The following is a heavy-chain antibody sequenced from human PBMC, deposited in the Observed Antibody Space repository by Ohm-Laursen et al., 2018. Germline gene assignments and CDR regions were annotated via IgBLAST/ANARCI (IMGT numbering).Heavy chain of an antibody. V-gene: IGHV4-39*01. D-gene: IGHD1-1*01. J-gene: IGHJ4*02. CDR2: IYYTGST. CDR1: GFSVSSYD. Sequence: LRLSCTASGFSVSSYDMNWVRQPPGEGLEWIGSIYYTGSTYFNPSLQSRVTISVDTSKNQFSLNLSSVTAADTAMYYCARKTDWNHYYFDYWGQGTLVTVSS. CDR3: ARKTDWNHYYFDY.